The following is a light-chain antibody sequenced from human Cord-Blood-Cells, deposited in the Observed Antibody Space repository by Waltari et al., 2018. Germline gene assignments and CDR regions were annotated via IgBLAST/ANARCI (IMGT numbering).Light chain of an antibody. CDR1: QRISSY. Sequence: DIQMTQSTSSVSASVGDRVTITCRASQRISSYLNWYQQKPGKAPKLLIYAASSLQSGVPSRFSGSGSGTDFTLTISSLQPEDFATYYCQQSYSTPRTFGQGTKVEIK. CDR3: QQSYSTPRT. J-gene: IGKJ1*01. V-gene: IGKV1-39*01. CDR2: AAS.